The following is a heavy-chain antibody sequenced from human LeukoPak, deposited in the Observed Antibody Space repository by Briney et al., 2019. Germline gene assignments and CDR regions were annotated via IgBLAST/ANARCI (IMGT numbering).Heavy chain of an antibody. V-gene: IGHV3-23*01. D-gene: IGHD7-27*01. CDR3: AKDGGLWVSAHWGDS. J-gene: IGHJ4*02. Sequence: GGSLRLSCAASGFTFSSYGMSWVRQAPGKGLEWVSGITGGSSYTYYADSVKGRFTVSRDNSKNTLFLQMNSLRAEDTAVYYCAKDGGLWVSAHWGDSWGRGTLVTVSS. CDR2: ITGGSSYT. CDR1: GFTFSSYG.